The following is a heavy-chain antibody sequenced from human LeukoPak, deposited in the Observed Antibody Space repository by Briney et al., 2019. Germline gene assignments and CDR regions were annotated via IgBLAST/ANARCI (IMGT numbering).Heavy chain of an antibody. Sequence: GGSLRLSCAASGFTFSRNVHWVRQAPGKGLEWVALISYDGNNKFYADSVKGRFTISGDNSRNTLYLQMNSLRGEDAAVYSCARGGIPTGPYYYFYYMDVWGKGTAVTVSS. D-gene: IGHD3-10*01. J-gene: IGHJ6*03. CDR1: GFTFSRNV. CDR2: ISYDGNNK. V-gene: IGHV3-30*01. CDR3: ARGGIPTGPYYYFYYMDV.